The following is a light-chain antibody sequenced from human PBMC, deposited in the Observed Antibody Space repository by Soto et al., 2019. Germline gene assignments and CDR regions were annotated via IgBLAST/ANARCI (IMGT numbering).Light chain of an antibody. Sequence: DIQLTQTPSTLSASVGDEVTITCRASQSLSSWLAWYHQKPGKAPKLLIYDASTLESGVPSRFSGSGSGTEFTLTISSLQPDDFATYYCQQSYSITTFGQGTRLEIK. CDR2: DAS. V-gene: IGKV1-5*01. CDR3: QQSYSITT. CDR1: QSLSSW. J-gene: IGKJ5*01.